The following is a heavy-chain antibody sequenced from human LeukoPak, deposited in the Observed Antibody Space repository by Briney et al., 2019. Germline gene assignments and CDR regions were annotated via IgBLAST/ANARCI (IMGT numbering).Heavy chain of an antibody. CDR1: GYTFTGYY. Sequence: ASVKVSCKASGYTFTGYYMHWVRQAPGQGLKWMGWINPNSGGTNYAQKFQGRVTMTRDTSISTAYMDLSRLRSDDTAVYYCARDRSNDFWSGPLNWFDPWGQGTLVTVSS. V-gene: IGHV1-2*02. D-gene: IGHD3-3*01. J-gene: IGHJ5*02. CDR3: ARDRSNDFWSGPLNWFDP. CDR2: INPNSGGT.